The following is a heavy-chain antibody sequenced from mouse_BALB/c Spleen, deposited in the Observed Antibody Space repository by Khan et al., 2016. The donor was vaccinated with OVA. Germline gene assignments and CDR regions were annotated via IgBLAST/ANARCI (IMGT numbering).Heavy chain of an antibody. V-gene: IGHV3-2*02. D-gene: IGHD1-1*01. Sequence: EVQLQESGPGLVTPSQSLSLTCTVTGYSITSGYAWNWIRQFPGNKLEWMGYISYSGGTSYTPSLKSRISITRDPSKNQFFLQLNSMTTKDTATYYCARVNYYGYYFDYWGQGTPLTVSS. J-gene: IGHJ2*01. CDR1: GYSITSGYA. CDR2: ISYSGGT. CDR3: ARVNYYGYYFDY.